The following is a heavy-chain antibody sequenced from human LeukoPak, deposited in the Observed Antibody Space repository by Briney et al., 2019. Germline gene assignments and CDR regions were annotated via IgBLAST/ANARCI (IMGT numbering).Heavy chain of an antibody. Sequence: GRSLRLSCAASGFTFSSYGMHWVRQAPGKGLEWVAVISYDGSNKYYADSVKGRFTISRDNSKNTLYLQMNSLRAEDTAVYYCAIFGVVASGFDPWGQGTLVTVSS. CDR2: ISYDGSNK. V-gene: IGHV3-30*03. D-gene: IGHD3-3*01. CDR3: AIFGVVASGFDP. CDR1: GFTFSSYG. J-gene: IGHJ5*02.